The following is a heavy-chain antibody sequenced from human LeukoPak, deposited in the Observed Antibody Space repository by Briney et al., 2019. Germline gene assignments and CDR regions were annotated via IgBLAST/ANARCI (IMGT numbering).Heavy chain of an antibody. V-gene: IGHV3-9*01. Sequence: GGSLRLSCAASGFTFDDYAMHWVRQAPGKGLEWVSGISWNSGSIGYADSVKGRFTISRDNAKNSLYLQMNSLRAEDTAVYYCARGLSGGYYPFDYWGQGTLVTVSS. D-gene: IGHD1-26*01. CDR2: ISWNSGSI. CDR1: GFTFDDYA. J-gene: IGHJ4*02. CDR3: ARGLSGGYYPFDY.